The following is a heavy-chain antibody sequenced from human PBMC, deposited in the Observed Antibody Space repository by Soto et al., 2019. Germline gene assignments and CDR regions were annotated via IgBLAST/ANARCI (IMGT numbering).Heavy chain of an antibody. D-gene: IGHD6-6*01. CDR3: AKDVWYRSSSGRVYYYGMDV. CDR1: GFTFSSYA. J-gene: IGHJ6*02. V-gene: IGHV3-30-3*01. CDR2: ISYDGSNK. Sequence: QVQLVESGGGVVQPGRSLRLSCAASGFTFSSYAMHWVRQAPGKGLEWVAVISYDGSNKYYADSVKGRFTISRDNSKNTLYLQMNSLRAEDTAVYYCAKDVWYRSSSGRVYYYGMDVWGQGTTVTVSS.